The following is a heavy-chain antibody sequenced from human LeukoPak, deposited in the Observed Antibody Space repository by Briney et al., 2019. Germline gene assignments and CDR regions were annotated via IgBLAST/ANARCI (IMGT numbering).Heavy chain of an antibody. J-gene: IGHJ4*02. Sequence: SETLSLTCAVYGGSFSGYYWSLIRQPPGKGLEWIGEINHSGSTNYNPSLKSRVTISVDTSKNQFSLKLSSVTAADTAVYYCARSPRVGATGRWGQGTLVTVSS. CDR3: ARSPRVGATGR. D-gene: IGHD1-26*01. V-gene: IGHV4-34*01. CDR1: GGSFSGYY. CDR2: INHSGST.